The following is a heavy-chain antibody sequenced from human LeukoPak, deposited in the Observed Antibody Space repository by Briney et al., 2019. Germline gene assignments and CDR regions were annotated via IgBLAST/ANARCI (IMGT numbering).Heavy chain of an antibody. CDR2: IIPILGIA. Sequence: ASVKVSCQASGGTFSSYTISWVRQAPGQGLEWMGRIIPILGIANYAQKFQGRVTITADKSTSTAYMELSSLRSEDTAVYYCASGRWELLRNWYFDLWGRGTLVTVSS. D-gene: IGHD1-26*01. V-gene: IGHV1-69*02. J-gene: IGHJ2*01. CDR3: ASGRWELLRNWYFDL. CDR1: GGTFSSYT.